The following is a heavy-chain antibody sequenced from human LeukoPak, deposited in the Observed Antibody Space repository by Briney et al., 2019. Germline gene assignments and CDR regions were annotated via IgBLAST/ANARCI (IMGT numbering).Heavy chain of an antibody. CDR1: GFAFSDYY. Sequence: PGGSLRLSCAASGFAFSDYYMSRMRQAPGKGLEWVSYISSAGGTIYYADSVKGRFTISRDNTKNSLYLQMNSLRAEDTAVYYCARSRDTTGLRPLDYWGQGTLVTVSS. CDR2: ISSAGGTI. V-gene: IGHV3-11*01. J-gene: IGHJ4*02. CDR3: ARSRDTTGLRPLDY. D-gene: IGHD1-1*01.